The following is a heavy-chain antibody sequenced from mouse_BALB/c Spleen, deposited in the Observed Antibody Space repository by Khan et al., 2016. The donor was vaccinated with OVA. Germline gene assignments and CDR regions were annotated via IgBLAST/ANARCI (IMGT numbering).Heavy chain of an antibody. Sequence: QVQLQQSGPELVKPGALVKISCKASGYTFTSYDINWVKQRPGKGLEWIGWIYTGDGSTKYNEKFKDKATLTADTSSSIAYMQLSRLTSEDSGVYFWSREGLRGVAMDYWGQGTSVSVSS. CDR1: GYTFTSYD. CDR2: IYTGDGST. D-gene: IGHD2-4*01. J-gene: IGHJ4*01. V-gene: IGHV1S56*01. CDR3: SREGLRGVAMDY.